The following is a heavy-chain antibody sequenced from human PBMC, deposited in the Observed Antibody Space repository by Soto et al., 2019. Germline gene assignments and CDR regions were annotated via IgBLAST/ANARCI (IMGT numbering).Heavy chain of an antibody. Sequence: ASVKVSCKASGYTFTSYGISWVRQAPGQGLEWMGWISAYNGNTNYAQKLQGRVTMTTDTSTSTAYMELRSLRSDDTAVYYCARESQDCSGGSCYSAYYYYYMDVWGKGTTVTV. D-gene: IGHD2-15*01. CDR3: ARESQDCSGGSCYSAYYYYYMDV. J-gene: IGHJ6*03. CDR1: GYTFTSYG. V-gene: IGHV1-18*01. CDR2: ISAYNGNT.